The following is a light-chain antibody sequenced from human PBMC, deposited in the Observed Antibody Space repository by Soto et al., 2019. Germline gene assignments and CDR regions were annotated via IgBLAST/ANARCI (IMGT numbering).Light chain of an antibody. V-gene: IGLV1-44*01. CDR2: SNN. CDR3: AAWDDSLNGFYV. CDR1: SSNIGGNT. Sequence: QSVLTQPPSASGTPGQRVTISCSGSSSNIGGNTVNWYQQLPGTAPKLLIYSNNQRPSGVPDRFSGSKSGTSASLAIRGLLSEDEADYYCAAWDDSLNGFYVFGTGTKLTVL. J-gene: IGLJ1*01.